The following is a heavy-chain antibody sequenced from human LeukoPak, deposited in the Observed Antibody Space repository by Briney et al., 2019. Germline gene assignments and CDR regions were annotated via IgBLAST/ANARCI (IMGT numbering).Heavy chain of an antibody. J-gene: IGHJ4*02. Sequence: GGSLRLSCAASGFTVSSNYMSWVRQAPGGGLEWISSISGDGARTYYTNSVKGRFTISRDNPKNTLFLQVNSLRVEDTAVYYCAKGGLTTPLHYWGQGTLVTVSS. CDR3: AKGGLTTPLHY. D-gene: IGHD1-14*01. CDR2: ISGDGART. V-gene: IGHV3-23*01. CDR1: GFTVSSNY.